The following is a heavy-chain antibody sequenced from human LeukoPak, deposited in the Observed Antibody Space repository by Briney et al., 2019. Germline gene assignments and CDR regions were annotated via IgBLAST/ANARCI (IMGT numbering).Heavy chain of an antibody. J-gene: IGHJ4*02. CDR1: GGSFSGYC. CDR3: ARRNLYCSSTSCYRSVGGHFDY. CDR2: INHSGST. Sequence: SETLSLTCAVYGGSFSGYCWSWIRQPPGEGLEWIGEINHSGSTNYNPSLKSRVTISVDTSKNQFSLKLSSVTAADTAVYYCARRNLYCSSTSCYRSVGGHFDYWGQGTLVTVSS. D-gene: IGHD2-2*01. V-gene: IGHV4-34*01.